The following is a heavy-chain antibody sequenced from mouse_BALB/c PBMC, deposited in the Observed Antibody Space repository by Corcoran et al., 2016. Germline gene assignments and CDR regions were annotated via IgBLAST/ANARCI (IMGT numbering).Heavy chain of an antibody. D-gene: IGHD2-4*01. J-gene: IGHJ3*01. CDR1: GYTFTDYN. CDR3: AREGDDYDVWFAY. CDR2: IYPYNGGT. V-gene: IGHV1S29*02. Sequence: EVQLQQSGPELVKPGASVKISCKASGYTFTDYNMHWVKQSHGKSLEWIGYIYPYNGGTGYNQKFKSKATLTVDNSSSTAYMEIRSLTSEDSAVYYCAREGDDYDVWFAYWGPGTLVTVSA.